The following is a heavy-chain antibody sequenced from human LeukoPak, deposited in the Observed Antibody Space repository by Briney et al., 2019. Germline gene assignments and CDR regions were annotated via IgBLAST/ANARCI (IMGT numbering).Heavy chain of an antibody. CDR1: GYNFNIYG. D-gene: IGHD1-26*01. J-gene: IGHJ4*02. V-gene: IGHV1-18*01. Sequence: ASVKVSCKASGYNFNIYGITWVRQAPGQGIEWMGWISASNGQTNYAQKFQGRVSMTTDTSTTTAYMEIRSLTSEDTATYFCAKAMYSSSSAVDWGQGTLVTVS. CDR2: ISASNGQT. CDR3: AKAMYSSSSAVD.